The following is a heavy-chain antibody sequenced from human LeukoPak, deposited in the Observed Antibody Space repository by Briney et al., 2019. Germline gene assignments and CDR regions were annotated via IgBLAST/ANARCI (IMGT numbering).Heavy chain of an antibody. J-gene: IGHJ5*02. D-gene: IGHD6-13*01. CDR2: IYYSGST. CDR1: GGSISSSSYY. Sequence: SETLSLTCTVSGGSISSSSYYWGWIRQPPGKGLEWIGSIYYSGSTNYNPSLKSRVTISVDTSKNQFSLKLSSVTAADTAVYYCARVQGIAAAGISFSPGWFDPWGQGTLVTVSS. V-gene: IGHV4-39*07. CDR3: ARVQGIAAAGISFSPGWFDP.